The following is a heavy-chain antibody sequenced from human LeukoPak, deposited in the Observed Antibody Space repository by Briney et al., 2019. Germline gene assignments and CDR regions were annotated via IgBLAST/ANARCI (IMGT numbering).Heavy chain of an antibody. CDR2: INHSGST. CDR1: GGSISSYY. V-gene: IGHV4-34*01. J-gene: IGHJ6*02. CDR3: ARGAIVATIPPYYYYGMDV. D-gene: IGHD5-12*01. Sequence: SETLSLTCTVSGGSISSYYWSWTRQPPGKGLEWIGEINHSGSTNYNPSLKSRVTISVDTSKNQFSLKLSSVTAADTAVYYCARGAIVATIPPYYYYGMDVWGQGTTVTVSS.